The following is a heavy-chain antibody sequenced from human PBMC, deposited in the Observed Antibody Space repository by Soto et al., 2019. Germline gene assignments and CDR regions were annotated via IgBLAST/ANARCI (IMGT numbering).Heavy chain of an antibody. J-gene: IGHJ6*02. CDR1: GFTFSGSA. CDR3: TGGYCSGGSCNYYYYGMDV. CDR2: IRSKANSYAT. V-gene: IGHV3-73*01. D-gene: IGHD2-15*01. Sequence: GSLRLSCAASGFTFSGSAMHWVRQASGKGLEWVGRIRSKANSYATAYAASVKGRFTISRDDSKNTAYLQMNSLKTEDTAVYYCTGGYCSGGSCNYYYYGMDVWGQGTTVPVSS.